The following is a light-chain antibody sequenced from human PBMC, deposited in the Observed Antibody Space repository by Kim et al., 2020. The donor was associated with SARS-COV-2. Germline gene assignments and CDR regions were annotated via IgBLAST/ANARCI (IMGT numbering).Light chain of an antibody. CDR1: SSDVGAYDY. Sequence: QSVLTQPASVSGSPGQSITISCTGTSSDVGAYDYVSWYQQHPGKAPKLIIYDVSERPSGVSYRFSGSKSGNTASLTISRLRAEDEADYYCSSYTTSTTWVFGGGTQLTVL. V-gene: IGLV2-14*03. CDR3: SSYTTSTTWV. CDR2: DVS. J-gene: IGLJ3*02.